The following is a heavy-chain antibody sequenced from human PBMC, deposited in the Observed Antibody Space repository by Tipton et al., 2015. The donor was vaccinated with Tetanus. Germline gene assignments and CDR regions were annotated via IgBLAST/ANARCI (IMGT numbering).Heavy chain of an antibody. J-gene: IGHJ5*02. CDR3: ARTADNWFDP. V-gene: IGHV4-59*04. Sequence: TLSLTCSVSDGSSRNYYWDWIRQPPGKGLEWIGNIYYSGSTLQNPSLKSRVTISLDTSKNQFSLKLRSVTAADTAVYYCARTADNWFDPWGQGTLVTVSS. D-gene: IGHD1-1*01. CDR1: DGSSRNYY. CDR2: IYYSGST.